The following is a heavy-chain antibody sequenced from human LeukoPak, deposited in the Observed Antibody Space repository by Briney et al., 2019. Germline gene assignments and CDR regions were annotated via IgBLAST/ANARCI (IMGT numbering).Heavy chain of an antibody. D-gene: IGHD6-13*01. CDR3: AKGHGSSWSFFDY. CDR1: EFSVGSNY. CDR2: IYSGGSA. J-gene: IGHJ4*02. V-gene: IGHV3-66*01. Sequence: PGGSLRLSCAASEFSVGSNYMTWVRQAPGKGLEWVSLIYSGGSAYYADSVKGRFTISRDNSKNTLYLQMNSLRAEDTAVYYCAKGHGSSWSFFDYWGQGTLVTVSS.